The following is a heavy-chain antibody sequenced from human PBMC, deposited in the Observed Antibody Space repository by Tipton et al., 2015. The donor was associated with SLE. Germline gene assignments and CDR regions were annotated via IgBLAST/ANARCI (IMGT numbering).Heavy chain of an antibody. CDR3: ARGAYYFDS. Sequence: TLSLTCAVYGGSFSGHYWTWIRQPPGRGLEWIGEINHSGSARYNPSLKTRVIISVDSSKNQFSLKVSSVTAADTAVYYCARGAYYFDSWGQGTLVTVSS. CDR2: INHSGSA. J-gene: IGHJ4*02. V-gene: IGHV4-34*01. CDR1: GGSFSGHY.